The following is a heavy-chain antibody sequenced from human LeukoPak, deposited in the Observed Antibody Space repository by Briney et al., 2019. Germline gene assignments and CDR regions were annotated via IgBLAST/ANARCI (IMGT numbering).Heavy chain of an antibody. J-gene: IGHJ4*02. V-gene: IGHV4-4*07. CDR1: GGSISSYY. Sequence: SETLSLTCTVSGGSISSYYWSWIRQPAGKGLEWIGRIYTSGSTNYNPSLKSRVTMSVDTSKNQFSLKLSSVTAADTAVYYCARQTIYYYDSSGPFDYWGQGTLVTVSS. CDR2: IYTSGST. D-gene: IGHD3-22*01. CDR3: ARQTIYYYDSSGPFDY.